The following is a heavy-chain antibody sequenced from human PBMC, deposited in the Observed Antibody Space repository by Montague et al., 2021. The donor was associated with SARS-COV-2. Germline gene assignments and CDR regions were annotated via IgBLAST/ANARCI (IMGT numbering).Heavy chain of an antibody. CDR3: ARACITMGGYYFDY. Sequence: TLSLTCAVSGGSISSCGYSWSWIRQPPGKGLAWIGYIYHSGSTYYNPSLKSRVTISVDRSQNQFSLKLSSVTAAYTAVYYCARACITMGGYYFDYWGQGTLVTVSS. D-gene: IGHD3-10*01. V-gene: IGHV4-30-2*01. J-gene: IGHJ4*02. CDR2: IYHSGST. CDR1: GGSISSCGYS.